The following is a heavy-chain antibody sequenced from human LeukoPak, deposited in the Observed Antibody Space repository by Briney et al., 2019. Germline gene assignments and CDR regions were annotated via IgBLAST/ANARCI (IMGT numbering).Heavy chain of an antibody. Sequence: SVKVSCKASGVTFSSYAISWVRQAPGQGLEWMGGISPIFGTANYAQKFQGRVTITADESTSTAYMELSSLRSEDTAVYYCARSRVRYSSSSVCDYWGQGTLVTVSS. V-gene: IGHV1-69*13. J-gene: IGHJ4*02. D-gene: IGHD6-6*01. CDR2: ISPIFGTA. CDR1: GVTFSSYA. CDR3: ARSRVRYSSSSVCDY.